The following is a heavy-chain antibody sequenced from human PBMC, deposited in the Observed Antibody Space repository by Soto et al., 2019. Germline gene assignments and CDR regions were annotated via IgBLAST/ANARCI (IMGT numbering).Heavy chain of an antibody. CDR1: GYTFTSYD. Sequence: QVQLVQSGAEVKKPGASVKVSCKASGYTFTSYDINWVRQAAGQGLEWIGWMNPNSGKAVYAQKFQSRVTMAGNTSISTAYMELSSLRSDDTAVYFCARGLVVVSATYWYFDLWGRGTLVTVSS. D-gene: IGHD2-15*01. V-gene: IGHV1-8*01. CDR2: MNPNSGKA. J-gene: IGHJ2*01. CDR3: ARGLVVVSATYWYFDL.